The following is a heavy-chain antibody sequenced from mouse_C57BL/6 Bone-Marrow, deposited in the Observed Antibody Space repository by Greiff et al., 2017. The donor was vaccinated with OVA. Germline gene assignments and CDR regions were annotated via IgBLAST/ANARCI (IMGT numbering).Heavy chain of an antibody. J-gene: IGHJ2*01. D-gene: IGHD1-1*01. CDR2: IYPGDGDT. CDR3: ARSVVALDD. V-gene: IGHV1-82*01. CDR1: GYAFSSSW. Sequence: VQLQQSGPELVKPGASVKISCKASGYAFSSSWMNWVKQRPGKGLEWIGRIYPGDGDTNYNGKFKGKATLTADKSSSTAYMQLSSLTSEDSAVYFCARSVVALDDWGQGTTLTVSS.